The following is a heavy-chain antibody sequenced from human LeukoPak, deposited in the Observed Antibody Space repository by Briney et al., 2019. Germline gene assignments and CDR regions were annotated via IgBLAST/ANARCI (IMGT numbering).Heavy chain of an antibody. Sequence: PGGSLRLSCAASGCTFSSYWMHWVRQAPGKGLVWVSRINSDGSSTTYADSVKGRFTISRDNAKNTLYLQMNSLRAEDTAVYFCARDYGRSRDYGMDVWGQGTTVTVS. CDR3: ARDYGRSRDYGMDV. D-gene: IGHD3-10*01. J-gene: IGHJ6*02. CDR2: INSDGSST. V-gene: IGHV3-74*01. CDR1: GCTFSSYW.